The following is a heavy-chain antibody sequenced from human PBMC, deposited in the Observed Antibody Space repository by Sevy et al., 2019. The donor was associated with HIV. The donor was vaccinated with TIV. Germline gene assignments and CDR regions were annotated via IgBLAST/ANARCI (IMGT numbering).Heavy chain of an antibody. D-gene: IGHD2-2*01. J-gene: IGHJ6*02. V-gene: IGHV3-30*02. CDR3: AKSYCSSTSCLIYYYYYGMDV. Sequence: GESLKISCAASGFAFSSYGMHWVRQAPGKGLEWVAFIRYDGSNKYYADSVKGRFTISRDNSKNTLYLQMNSLRAEDTAVYYCAKSYCSSTSCLIYYYYYGMDVWPQGTTVTVYS. CDR2: IRYDGSNK. CDR1: GFAFSSYG.